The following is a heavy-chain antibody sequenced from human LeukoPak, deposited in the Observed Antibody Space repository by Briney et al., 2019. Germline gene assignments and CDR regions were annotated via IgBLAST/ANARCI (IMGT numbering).Heavy chain of an antibody. CDR2: ISNSGSYI. CDR3: ARASIRDGPYYFDY. J-gene: IGHJ4*02. D-gene: IGHD2-8*01. V-gene: IGHV3-21*01. Sequence: GGSLRLSCAASGFTFSSFGMNWVRQAPGKGLEWVSSISNSGSYIYYADSVKGRFSISRDNAKYSLFLQMDSLRAEGTGVYYCARASIRDGPYYFDYWGQGTLVTVSS. CDR1: GFTFSSFG.